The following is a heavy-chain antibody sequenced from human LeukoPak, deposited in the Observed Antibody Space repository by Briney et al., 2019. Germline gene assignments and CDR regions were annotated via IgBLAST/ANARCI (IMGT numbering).Heavy chain of an antibody. CDR3: ARHMTTVVTSLDS. CDR2: ISVYNGKT. V-gene: IGHV1-18*01. J-gene: IGHJ4*02. Sequence: GASVNVSCKASGYDFSSYGISWVRQAPGQGLQWMGWISVYNGKTNYGPLQGRVTMTTDTSTGTAYMELRNLRSEGTAIYYCARHMTTVVTSLDSWGQGTLVTVSS. CDR1: GYDFSSYG. D-gene: IGHD4-23*01.